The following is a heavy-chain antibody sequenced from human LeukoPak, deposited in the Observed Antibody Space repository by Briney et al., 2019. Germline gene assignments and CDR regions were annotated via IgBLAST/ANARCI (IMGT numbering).Heavy chain of an antibody. CDR3: ARGRLFDYGGNDWFDP. Sequence: ASVKVSCKASGYTFTGYYMHWVRQAPGQGLEWMGWINPNSGGTNYAQKFQGRVTMTRDTSISTAYMELSRLRSDDTAVYYCARGRLFDYGGNDWFDPWGQGTLVTVPS. J-gene: IGHJ5*02. CDR2: INPNSGGT. D-gene: IGHD4-23*01. V-gene: IGHV1-2*02. CDR1: GYTFTGYY.